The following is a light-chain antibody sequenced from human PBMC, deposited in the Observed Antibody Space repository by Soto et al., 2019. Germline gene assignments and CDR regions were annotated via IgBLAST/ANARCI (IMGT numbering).Light chain of an antibody. CDR3: RSYTSSSTRV. CDR2: EVS. V-gene: IGLV2-14*03. Sequence: QSVLTQPASVSGSPGPSITISCTGTSSDVGAYDFVSWYQQHPDKAPKLMIYEVSNRPSGVSNRFSGSKSVNTATLTISGLQAEDEADYYCRSYTSSSTRVFATGTKVTVL. CDR1: SSDVGAYDF. J-gene: IGLJ1*01.